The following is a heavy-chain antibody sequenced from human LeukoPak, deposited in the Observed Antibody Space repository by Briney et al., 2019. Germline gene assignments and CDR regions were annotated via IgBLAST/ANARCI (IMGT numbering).Heavy chain of an antibody. CDR3: ARGGTTVTPGLLWFDP. CDR1: GGSISGHY. Sequence: TPSETLSLTCSVSGGSISGHYWSWIRQPPGKGLEWIGYIYYSGSTKYNPSLKSRVTISVDTSKNQFSLKLSSVTAADTAVYYCARGGTTVTPGLLWFDPWGQGTLVTVSS. D-gene: IGHD4-17*01. CDR2: IYYSGST. V-gene: IGHV4-59*11. J-gene: IGHJ5*02.